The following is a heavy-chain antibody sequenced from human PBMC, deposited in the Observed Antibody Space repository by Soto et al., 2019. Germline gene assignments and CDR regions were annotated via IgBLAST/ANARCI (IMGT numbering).Heavy chain of an antibody. J-gene: IGHJ4*02. V-gene: IGHV3-23*01. CDR2: IRGVAGST. CDR1: GFTFSTFD. CDR3: VKGAWLAY. Sequence: GGSLRLSCAASGFTFSTFDMTWVRQAPGKGLEWVSLIRGVAGSTHYPDSVKGRFTISKDTSNNVLYLEMNNLRADDTAVYFCVKGAWLAYWGQGNMVTVSS.